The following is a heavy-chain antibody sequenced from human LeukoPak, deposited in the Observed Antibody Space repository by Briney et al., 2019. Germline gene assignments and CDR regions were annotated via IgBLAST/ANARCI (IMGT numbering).Heavy chain of an antibody. V-gene: IGHV4-39*07. D-gene: IGHD3-10*01. Sequence: SETLSLTCTVSGGSISSSSYYWSWIRQPPGKGLEWIGSIYFSGSTHNNPSLKRRVTISVDTSKNQFSLRLSSVTAADTAVYYCASDGREGHYFGSGISFDYWGQGTLVTVSS. J-gene: IGHJ4*02. CDR1: GGSISSSSYY. CDR2: IYFSGST. CDR3: ASDGREGHYFGSGISFDY.